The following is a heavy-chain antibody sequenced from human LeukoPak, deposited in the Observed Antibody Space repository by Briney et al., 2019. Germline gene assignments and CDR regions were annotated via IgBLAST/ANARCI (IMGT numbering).Heavy chain of an antibody. D-gene: IGHD3-22*01. CDR2: ISGDEIWT. J-gene: IGHJ3*02. V-gene: IGHV3-74*01. CDR3: AREYNSGPKQTDAFDI. Sequence: GESLRLSCAASGFTLSNHWMHWVRQAPGKGLVWVSRISGDEIWTSYADSVKGRFIISRDNAKDTLYLQMNSLRTEDTAVYYCAREYNSGPKQTDAFDIWGQGTMVTVSS. CDR1: GFTLSNHW.